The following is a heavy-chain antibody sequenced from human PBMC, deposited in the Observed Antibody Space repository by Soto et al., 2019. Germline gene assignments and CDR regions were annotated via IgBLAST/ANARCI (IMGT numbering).Heavy chain of an antibody. D-gene: IGHD3-10*01. Sequence: EVQLLESGGGLVQPGESLRLSCAASGFTFSSYAMSWVRQAPGKGLEWVSAISGSGGSTYYADSVKGRFTISRDNSKNTLYLQMNSLRAEDTAVYYCAKVGSMVRGVTDLWGQGTLVTVSS. CDR1: GFTFSSYA. CDR3: AKVGSMVRGVTDL. V-gene: IGHV3-23*01. J-gene: IGHJ4*02. CDR2: ISGSGGST.